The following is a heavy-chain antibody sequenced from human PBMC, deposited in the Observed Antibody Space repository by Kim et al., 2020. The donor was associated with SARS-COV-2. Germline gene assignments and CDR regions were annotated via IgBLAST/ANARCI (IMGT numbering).Heavy chain of an antibody. D-gene: IGHD3-10*01. J-gene: IGHJ4*02. CDR3: ARKGQEGYYGSGSLHPIDY. V-gene: IGHV3-74*01. Sequence: GGSLRLSCAASGFTFSSYWMHWVRQAPGKGLVWVSRINSDGSSTSYADSVKGRFTISRDNAKNTLYLQMNSLRAEDTAVYYCARKGQEGYYGSGSLHPIDYWGQGTLVTVSS. CDR2: INSDGSST. CDR1: GFTFSSYW.